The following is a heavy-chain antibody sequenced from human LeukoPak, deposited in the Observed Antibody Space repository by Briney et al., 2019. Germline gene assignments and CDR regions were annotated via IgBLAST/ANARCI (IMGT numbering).Heavy chain of an antibody. CDR1: GGSFSVYY. V-gene: IGHV4-34*01. CDR3: ARGRAYYDSGGPINWFDP. J-gene: IGHJ5*02. Sequence: SETLSLTCAVYGGSFSVYYWSWIRQPPGKGLEWIGEINHSGSTNYNPSLKSRVTISVDTSKNQFSLNLSSVTAADTAVYYCARGRAYYDSGGPINWFDPWGQGTLVTVSS. D-gene: IGHD3-22*01. CDR2: INHSGST.